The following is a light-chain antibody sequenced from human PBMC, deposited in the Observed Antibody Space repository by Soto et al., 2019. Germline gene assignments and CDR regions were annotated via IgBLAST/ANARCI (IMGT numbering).Light chain of an antibody. CDR1: QGIDNN. V-gene: IGKV1-17*03. J-gene: IGKJ4*01. CDR3: LQHNSYPLT. Sequence: DIQMTQSPSAMSASVGDRVTITCRASQGIDNNLAWFQQKPGKVPKRLIYDASSLQSGVPSRFSDSGSGSEFTSTISSLQPEDFATYYCLQHNSYPLTFGGGTKVDIK. CDR2: DAS.